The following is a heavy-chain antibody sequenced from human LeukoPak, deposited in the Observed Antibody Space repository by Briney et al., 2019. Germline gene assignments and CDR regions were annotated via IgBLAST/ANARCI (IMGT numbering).Heavy chain of an antibody. J-gene: IGHJ4*02. D-gene: IGHD4-17*01. CDR3: ARRSGDYGYYLDY. Sequence: ASVKVSCKASGYTFTNYYIHWVRQAPGQGLEWMGWINSNRGGTNYAQKFQGRVTVTSDTSSSTVYMDLTSLRSDDTAVYYCARRSGDYGYYLDYWGQGTQVTVSS. CDR2: INSNRGGT. V-gene: IGHV1-2*02. CDR1: GYTFTNYY.